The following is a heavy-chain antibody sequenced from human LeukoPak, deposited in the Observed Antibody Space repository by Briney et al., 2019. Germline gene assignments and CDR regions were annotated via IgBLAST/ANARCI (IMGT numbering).Heavy chain of an antibody. Sequence: SETLSLTCAVSGGSISSSNWWSWVRQPPGKGLEWIGEIYHSGSTNYNPSLKSRVTISVDTSKNQFSLKLSSVTAADTAVYYCARAGEPYDFWSGYTHWGQGTLVTVSS. V-gene: IGHV4-4*02. CDR1: GGSISSSNW. D-gene: IGHD3-3*01. J-gene: IGHJ4*02. CDR3: ARAGEPYDFWSGYTH. CDR2: IYHSGST.